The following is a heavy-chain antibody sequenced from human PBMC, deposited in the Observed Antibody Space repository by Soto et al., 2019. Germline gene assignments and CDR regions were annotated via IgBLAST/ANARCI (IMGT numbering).Heavy chain of an antibody. Sequence: SETLSLTCTVSGGSICSYYWSWIRQPPGKGLEWIGYIYYSGSTNYNPSLKSRVTISVDTSKNQFSLKLSSVTAADTAVYYCARHRRYSGYDYFGIDYWGQGTLVTVSS. D-gene: IGHD5-12*01. V-gene: IGHV4-59*08. J-gene: IGHJ4*02. CDR3: ARHRRYSGYDYFGIDY. CDR1: GGSICSYY. CDR2: IYYSGST.